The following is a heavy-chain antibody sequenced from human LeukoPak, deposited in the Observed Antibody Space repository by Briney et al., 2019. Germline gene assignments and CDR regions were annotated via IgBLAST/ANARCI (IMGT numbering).Heavy chain of an antibody. V-gene: IGHV4-4*07. CDR2: IYTSGST. CDR1: GGSISSYY. J-gene: IGHJ5*02. Sequence: SETLSLTCTVSGGSISSYYWSWIRQPAGKGLEWIGRIYTSGSTNYNPSLKSRVTMSVDTSKNQFSLKLSSVTAADTAVYYCARDDSGYEYNWFDPWGQGILVTVSS. D-gene: IGHD5-12*01. CDR3: ARDDSGYEYNWFDP.